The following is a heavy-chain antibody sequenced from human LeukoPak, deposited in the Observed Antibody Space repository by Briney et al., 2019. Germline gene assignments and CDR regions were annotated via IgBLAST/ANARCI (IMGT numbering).Heavy chain of an antibody. CDR3: ARDNPYYYYYMDV. Sequence: GGSLRLSCAASGFTFSSYWMSWVRQAPGKGLEWVANIKQDGSEKYYVDSVKGRFTISRDNAKNSLYLQMNSLRAEDTAVYYCARDNPYYYYYMDVWGKGTTVTVSS. J-gene: IGHJ6*03. CDR2: IKQDGSEK. CDR1: GFTFSSYW. V-gene: IGHV3-7*01.